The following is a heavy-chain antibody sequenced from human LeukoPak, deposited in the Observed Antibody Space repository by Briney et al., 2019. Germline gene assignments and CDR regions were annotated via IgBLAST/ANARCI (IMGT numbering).Heavy chain of an antibody. V-gene: IGHV3-74*01. CDR2: ITGDGSNT. CDR1: GFTFSSYY. D-gene: IGHD5-24*01. Sequence: SGGSLRLSCEASGFTFSSYYMHWARQTPGKGLIWVSHITGDGSNTGYADSVKGRFTISRDNTKNSLYLQMNSLRAEDTAIYYCTRVGYIDEGIDYWGQGTLVTVSS. CDR3: TRVGYIDEGIDY. J-gene: IGHJ4*02.